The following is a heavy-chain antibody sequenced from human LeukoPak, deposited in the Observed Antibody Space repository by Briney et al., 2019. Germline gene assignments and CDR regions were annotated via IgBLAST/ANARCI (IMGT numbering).Heavy chain of an antibody. Sequence: HPGGSLRLSCAASGFTFSSYWMHWVRQVPGKGLVWVARINPGGSSITYADSVKGRFTISRDNAKNTLYLQMDSLRAEDTGVYYRARSNQADDYWGQGTLVTVSS. CDR1: GFTFSSYW. CDR2: INPGGSSI. V-gene: IGHV3-74*01. J-gene: IGHJ4*02. CDR3: ARSNQADDY. D-gene: IGHD1-14*01.